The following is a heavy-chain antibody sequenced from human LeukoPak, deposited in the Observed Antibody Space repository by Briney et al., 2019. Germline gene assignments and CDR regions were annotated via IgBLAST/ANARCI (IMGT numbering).Heavy chain of an antibody. CDR1: GGSISSYY. J-gene: IGHJ4*02. CDR2: IYHSGST. Sequence: SETLSLTCTVSGGSISSYYWSWIRQPPGKGLEWIGSIYHSGSTYYNPSLKSRVTISVDTSKNQFSLKLSSVTAADTAVYYCAREGPLVGYYGSGSYDYWGQGTLVTVSS. V-gene: IGHV4-59*12. CDR3: AREGPLVGYYGSGSYDY. D-gene: IGHD3-10*01.